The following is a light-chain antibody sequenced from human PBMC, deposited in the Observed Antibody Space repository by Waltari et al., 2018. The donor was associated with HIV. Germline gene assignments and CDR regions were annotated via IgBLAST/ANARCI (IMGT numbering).Light chain of an antibody. CDR3: SSYTSSNTFVV. Sequence: QSALTQPPSVSGSPGQSVTISCTGTSSDVGTYNRVSWYQQPPGSAPKLMIYEVSNRPSGVRGRCSGPKSGNTASLTMSGLQAEAEADYYCSSYTSSNTFVVVGGGTKLTVL. CDR1: SSDVGTYNR. CDR2: EVS. J-gene: IGLJ2*01. V-gene: IGLV2-18*02.